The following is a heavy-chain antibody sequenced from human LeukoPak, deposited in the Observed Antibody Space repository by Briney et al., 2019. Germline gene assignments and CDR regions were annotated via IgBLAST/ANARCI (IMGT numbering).Heavy chain of an antibody. V-gene: IGHV4-34*01. CDR2: INHSGST. J-gene: IGHJ5*02. D-gene: IGHD3-10*01. CDR3: ARGRITMVRGPINWFDP. Sequence: SETLSLTCAGYGGSFSGYYWSWLRQPPGKGLEWIGEINHSGSTNYNPSLKSRVTISVDTSKNQFSLKLSSVTAADTAVYYCARGRITMVRGPINWFDPWGQGTLVTVSS. CDR1: GGSFSGYY.